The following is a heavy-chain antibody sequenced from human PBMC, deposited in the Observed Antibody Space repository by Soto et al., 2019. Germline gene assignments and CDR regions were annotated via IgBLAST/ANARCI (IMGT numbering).Heavy chain of an antibody. CDR1: GFTFSSYA. V-gene: IGHV3-23*01. Sequence: PGGSLRLSCAASGFTFSSYAMSWVRQAPGKGLEWVSAISGSGGSTYYADSVKGRFTISRDNSKNTLYLQMNSLRAEDTAVYYCAKDQGVDYDFWSGYLYYFDYWGQGTLVTVSS. J-gene: IGHJ4*02. CDR3: AKDQGVDYDFWSGYLYYFDY. D-gene: IGHD3-3*01. CDR2: ISGSGGST.